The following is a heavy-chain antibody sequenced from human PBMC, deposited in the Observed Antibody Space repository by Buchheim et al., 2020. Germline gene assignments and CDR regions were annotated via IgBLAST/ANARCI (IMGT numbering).Heavy chain of an antibody. V-gene: IGHV3-30-3*01. Sequence: QVQLVESGGGVVQPGRSLRLSCAASGFTFSSYAMHWVRQAPGKGLEWVAVISYDGSNKYYADSVKGRFTISRDNSKNTLYLQMNSLRAEDTAVYYCARDSYYDSSGYYNGAFDIWGQGT. J-gene: IGHJ3*02. CDR1: GFTFSSYA. CDR3: ARDSYYDSSGYYNGAFDI. CDR2: ISYDGSNK. D-gene: IGHD3-22*01.